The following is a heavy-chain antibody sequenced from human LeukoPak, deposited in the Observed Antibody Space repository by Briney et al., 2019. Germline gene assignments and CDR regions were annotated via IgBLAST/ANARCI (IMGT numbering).Heavy chain of an antibody. Sequence: PGGSLRLSCAASGLTFSRYSANWVRQAPGKGLEWVSSIGSSGLYIYYADSVKGRFTISRDNAKNSLYLQMNSLRAEDTAVYYCARASDYGDYVARFDYWGQGTLVTVSS. CDR1: GLTFSRYS. V-gene: IGHV3-21*01. CDR3: ARASDYGDYVARFDY. CDR2: IGSSGLYI. J-gene: IGHJ4*02. D-gene: IGHD4-17*01.